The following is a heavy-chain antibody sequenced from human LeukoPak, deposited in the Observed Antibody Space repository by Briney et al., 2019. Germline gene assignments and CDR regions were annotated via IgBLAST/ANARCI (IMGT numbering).Heavy chain of an antibody. CDR3: ARGGSNSYFQH. J-gene: IGHJ1*01. Sequence: SETLSLTCTVSGDSISSGGYYWSWIRQHPGKGLEWIGYIYYSRSTYYNPSLKSRVFIAVDTFENQFSLKLRSVTAADTAVYYCARGGSNSYFQHWGQGTLVTVSS. CDR2: IYYSRST. V-gene: IGHV4-31*03. D-gene: IGHD1-26*01. CDR1: GDSISSGGYY.